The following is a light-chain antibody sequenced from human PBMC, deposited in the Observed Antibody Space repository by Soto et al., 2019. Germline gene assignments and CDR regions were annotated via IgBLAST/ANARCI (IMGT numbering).Light chain of an antibody. CDR2: GIN. CDR3: AVWDDILNGYV. Sequence: QSVLTQPPSASGTPGQRVTISCSGSSSNIGSHSVNWLQQLPGTAPKLLIFGINQRPSGVPDRFSASKSDTSASLAISGLQSEDEADYYCAVWDDILNGYVFGTGTKVTVL. CDR1: SSNIGSHS. J-gene: IGLJ1*01. V-gene: IGLV1-44*01.